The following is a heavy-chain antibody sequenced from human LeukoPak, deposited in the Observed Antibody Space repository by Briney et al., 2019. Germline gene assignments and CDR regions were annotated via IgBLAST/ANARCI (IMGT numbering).Heavy chain of an antibody. V-gene: IGHV4-4*07. CDR3: ERDNGDGYSRGYEHYYYYMDV. Sequence: SETLSLTCTVSGGSIINNYWAWIRQPAGNGLEWIGRVYSGGTTNYSPSFRSRVTMCVNTSKKQGTLSLSSVTAADTAVYFCERDNGDGYSRGYEHYYYYMDVWGKGTTVTVSS. CDR1: GGSIINNY. J-gene: IGHJ6*03. D-gene: IGHD6-25*01. CDR2: VYSGGTT.